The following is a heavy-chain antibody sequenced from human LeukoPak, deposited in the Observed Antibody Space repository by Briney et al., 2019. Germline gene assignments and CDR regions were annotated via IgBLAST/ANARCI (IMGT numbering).Heavy chain of an antibody. CDR1: AYSFTDHY. Sequence: ASVKVSCKASAYSFTDHYVHWVRQAPGGGLEWMGWISPNTGGTIYAQKFQGRVTMTRDTSIITAYMELSKLRSDDTAFYYCAREVGNGTFDIWGQGTMVTVSS. V-gene: IGHV1-2*02. D-gene: IGHD1-26*01. CDR2: ISPNTGGT. J-gene: IGHJ3*02. CDR3: AREVGNGTFDI.